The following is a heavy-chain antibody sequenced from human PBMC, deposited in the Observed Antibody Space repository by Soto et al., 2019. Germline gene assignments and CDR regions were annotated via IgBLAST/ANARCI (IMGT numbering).Heavy chain of an antibody. V-gene: IGHV1-2*02. D-gene: IGHD4-17*01. CDR3: AREDDYGYRYINYGLDV. CDR1: GYTFTGYY. J-gene: IGHJ6*02. Sequence: ASVKVSCKASGYTFTGYYMHWVGQAPGQGLEWMGWINPNSGGTNYAQKFQGRFTISRDNLKNTLYLQMNNLRVEDAALYFCAREDDYGYRYINYGLDVWGQGTTVTVSS. CDR2: INPNSGGT.